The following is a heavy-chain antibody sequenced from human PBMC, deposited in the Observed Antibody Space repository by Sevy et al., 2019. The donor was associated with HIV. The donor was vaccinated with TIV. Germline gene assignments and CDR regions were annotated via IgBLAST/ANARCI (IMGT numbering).Heavy chain of an antibody. CDR2: ISQGGSEE. CDR1: AFTFSSSS. CDR3: ARFVSLGY. Sequence: GGSLRLSCAASAFTFSSSSTTWVRQAPGKGLEWVATISQGGSEEYYVDSVKGRFTISRDNAKNSLYLQMNSLSAVDTAVYFCARFVSLGYWGQGTLVTVSS. V-gene: IGHV3-7*01. D-gene: IGHD6-13*01. J-gene: IGHJ4*02.